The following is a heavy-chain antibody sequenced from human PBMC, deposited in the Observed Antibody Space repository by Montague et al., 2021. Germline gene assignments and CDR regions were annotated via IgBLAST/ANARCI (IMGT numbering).Heavy chain of an antibody. CDR3: ARERDRYYYMDI. CDR1: RSLINSDYY. Sequence: SETLSLTCTVSRSLINSDYYWGWIRQPPGKGLEWMGSASHGGRTHYNPSLKSRVTISVDTSNNHFSLKLSSVTAADTAMYYCARERDRYYYMDIWGKGTTITVSS. V-gene: IGHV4-38-2*02. CDR2: ASHGGRT. J-gene: IGHJ6*03.